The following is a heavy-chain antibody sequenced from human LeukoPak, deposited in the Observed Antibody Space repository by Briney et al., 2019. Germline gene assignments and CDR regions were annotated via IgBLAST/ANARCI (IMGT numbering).Heavy chain of an antibody. V-gene: IGHV4-59*01. CDR1: GGSISTYY. CDR2: INYSGST. CDR3: AREGRYRYGYNEYHSYMDI. D-gene: IGHD5-18*01. Sequence: PSETLSLTCTVSGGSISTYYWSWIRQSPGKGLEWLGYINYSGSTIYNPSLQSRVTISVDTSKNQFSLKLSSVTAAETAVYHCAREGRYRYGYNEYHSYMDIWGKGTTVTVSS. J-gene: IGHJ6*03.